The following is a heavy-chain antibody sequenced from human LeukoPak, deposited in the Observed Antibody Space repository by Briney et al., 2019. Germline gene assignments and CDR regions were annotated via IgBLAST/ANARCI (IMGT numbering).Heavy chain of an antibody. CDR3: ASIVVPAGTWFDP. D-gene: IGHD2-2*01. CDR2: ISAYNGNT. V-gene: IGHV1-18*01. CDR1: GYTFTSYG. Sequence: GASVKVSCKVSGYTFTSYGISWVRQAPGQGLEWMGWISAYNGNTNYAQKLQGRVTMTTDTSTSTAYMELRSLRSDDTAVYYCASIVVPAGTWFDPWGQGTLVTVSS. J-gene: IGHJ5*02.